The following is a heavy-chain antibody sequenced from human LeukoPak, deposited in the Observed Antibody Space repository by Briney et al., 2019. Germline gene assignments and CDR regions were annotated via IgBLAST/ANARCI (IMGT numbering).Heavy chain of an antibody. J-gene: IGHJ3*02. V-gene: IGHV3-30-3*01. CDR1: GFTFSSYA. CDR2: ISYDGSNK. Sequence: GRSLRLSCAASGFTFSSYAMHWVRQAPGKGLEWVAVISYDGSNKYYADSVKGRFTISRDNSKNTLYLQMNSLRAEDTAVYYCARTTVVTPRAFDIWGPGTMVTVSS. D-gene: IGHD4-23*01. CDR3: ARTTVVTPRAFDI.